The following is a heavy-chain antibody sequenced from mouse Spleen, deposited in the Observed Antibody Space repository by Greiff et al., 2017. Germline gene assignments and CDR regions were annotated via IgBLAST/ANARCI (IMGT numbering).Heavy chain of an antibody. Sequence: EVKLVESGGGLVKPGGSLKLSCAASGFTFSDYGMHWVRQAPEKGLEWVAYISSGSSTIYYADTVKGRFTISRDNAKNTLFLQMTSLRAEDTSVYYCAGRGKRYAMDYWGQGTSVTVSS. CDR3: AGRGKRYAMDY. J-gene: IGHJ4*01. D-gene: IGHD2-1*01. CDR2: ISSGSSTI. CDR1: GFTFSDYG. V-gene: IGHV5-17*01.